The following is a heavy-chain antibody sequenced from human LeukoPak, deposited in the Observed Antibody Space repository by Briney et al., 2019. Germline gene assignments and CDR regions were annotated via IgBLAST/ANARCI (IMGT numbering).Heavy chain of an antibody. D-gene: IGHD6-19*01. V-gene: IGHV3-30*04. Sequence: PGGSLRLSCAASGFTFSTYAMHWVRQAPGKGLEWVAVISYDGSSKYYADSVKGRFTISRDNSKNTLYLQMNSLRADDTAVYYCAKTPLSVAPGDFFDYWGQGTLVTVSS. CDR3: AKTPLSVAPGDFFDY. CDR2: ISYDGSSK. CDR1: GFTFSTYA. J-gene: IGHJ4*02.